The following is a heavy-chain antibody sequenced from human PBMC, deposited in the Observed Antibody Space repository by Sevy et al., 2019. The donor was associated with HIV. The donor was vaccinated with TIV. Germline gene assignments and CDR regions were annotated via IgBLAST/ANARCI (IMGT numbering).Heavy chain of an antibody. Sequence: GGSLRLSCAASGFTFSNYAMSWVRHAPGKGLEWVSCISGSGASTYYADSVKGRFTISRDNSKNTLFLQMNSLRAEDTAVYYCAKDFPYYYDTSGYDRLDYWGQGTLVTVSS. D-gene: IGHD3-22*01. CDR3: AKDFPYYYDTSGYDRLDY. CDR1: GFTFSNYA. CDR2: ISGSGAST. J-gene: IGHJ4*02. V-gene: IGHV3-23*01.